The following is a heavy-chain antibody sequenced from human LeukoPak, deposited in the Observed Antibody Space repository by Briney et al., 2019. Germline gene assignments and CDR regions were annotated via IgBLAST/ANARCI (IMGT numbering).Heavy chain of an antibody. CDR1: GFTFDDYA. J-gene: IGHJ6*02. D-gene: IGHD3-10*01. CDR2: ITWNSDDT. Sequence: GRSLRLSCAASGFTFDDYAMYWVRQAPGKGLEWVSRITWNSDDTGYADSVKGRFTISRDNAKNSLYLQMNSLRAEDTAVYYCARARITMVRGVIYYYGMDVWGQGTTVTVSS. CDR3: ARARITMVRGVIYYYGMDV. V-gene: IGHV3-9*01.